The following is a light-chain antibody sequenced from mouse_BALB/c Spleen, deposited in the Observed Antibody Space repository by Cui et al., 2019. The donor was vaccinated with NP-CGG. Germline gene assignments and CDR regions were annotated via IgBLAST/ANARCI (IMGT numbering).Light chain of an antibody. CDR1: TGAVTTSNY. J-gene: IGLJ1*01. CDR2: GTN. CDR3: ALWYSNHWV. V-gene: IGLV1*01. Sequence: AVVTQESAVTTSHGETVTLTCRSSTGAVTTSNYANWVQEKSDHLFTGLIGGTNNRVRGVPARFSGSLIGDKAALPITGAQTEDESIYFCALWYSNHWVFGGGTKLTVL.